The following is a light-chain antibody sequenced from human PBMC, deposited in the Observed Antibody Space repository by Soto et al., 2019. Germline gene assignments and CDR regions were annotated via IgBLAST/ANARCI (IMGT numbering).Light chain of an antibody. CDR1: ALPKKH. CDR2: KDS. V-gene: IGLV3-16*01. CDR3: LSADSSATWV. J-gene: IGLJ3*02. Sequence: SYELTQPPSVSVSLGQMARITCSGEALPKKHAYWYQQKPGQFPVLVIYKDSERPSWIPERFSGSSSGTIVTLTISGVQAEDEADYYCLSADSSATWVFGGGTKLTVL.